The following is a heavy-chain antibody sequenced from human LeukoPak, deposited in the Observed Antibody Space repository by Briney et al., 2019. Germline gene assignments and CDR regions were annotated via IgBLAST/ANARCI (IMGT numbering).Heavy chain of an antibody. CDR2: MNPNSGNT. D-gene: IGHD3-10*01. CDR3: ARGSRSGSYYNGGESDY. J-gene: IGHJ4*02. Sequence: GASVKVSCKASGYTFTSYDINWVRQATGQGLEWMGWMNPNSGNTGYAQKFQGRVTMTRNTSISTAYMELSSLRSEDTAAYYCARGSRSGSYYNGGESDYWGQGTLVTVSS. V-gene: IGHV1-8*01. CDR1: GYTFTSYD.